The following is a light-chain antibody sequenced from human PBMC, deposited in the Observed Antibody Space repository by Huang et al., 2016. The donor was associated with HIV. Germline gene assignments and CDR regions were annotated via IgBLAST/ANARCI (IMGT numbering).Light chain of an antibody. CDR2: KAS. Sequence: DIQMTQSPSTLSASVGDRVTITCRASQSISSWLAWYQQKPGKAPKLLIYKASNLKSGVPSSFSGSGSGTEFTLTISSLQPDDFATYYCQQYNSYSYTFGQGTKLEIK. CDR1: QSISSW. CDR3: QQYNSYSYT. J-gene: IGKJ2*01. V-gene: IGKV1-5*03.